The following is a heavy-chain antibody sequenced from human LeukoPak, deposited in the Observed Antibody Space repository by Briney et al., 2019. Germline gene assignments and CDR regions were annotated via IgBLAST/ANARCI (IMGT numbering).Heavy chain of an antibody. CDR2: FDPEDGGT. J-gene: IGHJ4*02. CDR1: GYTLTELS. D-gene: IGHD5-24*01. Sequence: ASVKVSCKVSGYTLTELSMHWVRQAPGKGLEWMGGFDPEDGGTIYAQKFQGRVTMTEDTSTDTAYMELSSLRSEDTAVYYCATARRDGYNGHFDYWGQGTLVTVSS. V-gene: IGHV1-24*01. CDR3: ATARRDGYNGHFDY.